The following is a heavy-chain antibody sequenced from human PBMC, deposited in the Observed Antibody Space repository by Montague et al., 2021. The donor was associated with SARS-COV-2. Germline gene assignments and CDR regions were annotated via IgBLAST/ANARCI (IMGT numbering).Heavy chain of an antibody. D-gene: IGHD6-13*01. Sequence: SLRLSCAASGFTVSSNYMSWVRQAPGKGLEWVSVIYSGGSTYYADPVKGRFTISRDNSKNTLYLQMNSLRAEDTAVYYCARDQRSWSFEAWRPTGYYYGMDVWGQGTTVTVSS. CDR1: GFTVSSNY. CDR2: IYSGGST. J-gene: IGHJ6*02. CDR3: ARDQRSWSFEAWRPTGYYYGMDV. V-gene: IGHV3-66*01.